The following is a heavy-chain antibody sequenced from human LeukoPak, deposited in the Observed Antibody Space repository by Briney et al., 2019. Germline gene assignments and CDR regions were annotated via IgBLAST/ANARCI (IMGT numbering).Heavy chain of an antibody. CDR1: GGSISSGSYY. CDR3: ARGQPRGPWFDP. D-gene: IGHD2-2*01. V-gene: IGHV4-61*02. Sequence: SQTLSLTCTVSGGSISSGSYYWSWIRQPAGKGLEWIGRIYTSGSTNYNPSLKSRVTISVDTSKNQFSLKLSSVTAADTAVYYCARGQPRGPWFDPWGQGTLVTVSS. J-gene: IGHJ5*02. CDR2: IYTSGST.